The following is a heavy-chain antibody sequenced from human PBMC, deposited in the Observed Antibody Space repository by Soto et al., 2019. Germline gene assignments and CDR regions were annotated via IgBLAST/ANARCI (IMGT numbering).Heavy chain of an antibody. Sequence: QVQLQESGPGLVKPSQTLSLTCTVSSGSITSGGYYWSWIRQLPGKGLEYIGYIYHSGSTYYNPSLKSRLTISVDTSKNQCSLKPTSVTAADTAVYHCAIDPVGDPYGYFADWGKGTPVTVSS. V-gene: IGHV4-31*03. CDR1: SGSITSGGYY. J-gene: IGHJ4*02. D-gene: IGHD2-21*02. CDR3: AIDPVGDPYGYFAD. CDR2: IYHSGST.